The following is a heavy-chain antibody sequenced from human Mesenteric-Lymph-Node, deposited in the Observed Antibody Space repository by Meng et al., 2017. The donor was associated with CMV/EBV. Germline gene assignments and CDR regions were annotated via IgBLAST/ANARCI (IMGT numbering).Heavy chain of an antibody. Sequence: SCAISGDSVSSNSAAWNWIRQSPSRGLEWLGRTYYRSKWYTDYAVSVKSRITINPDTSKNQFFLQLNSVTPEDTAVYYCARDLTSRTGGMDVWGQGTTVTVSS. CDR3: ARDLTSRTGGMDV. D-gene: IGHD1-1*01. CDR1: GDSVSSNSAA. V-gene: IGHV6-1*01. CDR2: TYYRSKWYT. J-gene: IGHJ6*02.